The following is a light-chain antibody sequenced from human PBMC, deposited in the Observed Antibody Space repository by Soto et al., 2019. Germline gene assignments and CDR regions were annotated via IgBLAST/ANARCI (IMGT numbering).Light chain of an antibody. J-gene: IGLJ1*01. CDR2: DVS. Sequence: QSALTQPASVSGSPGQSITISCTGTSSDAGAYNFVSWYQQHPGKVPKLMIFDVSSRPSVVSDRFSGSKSGNTASLTISGLQAEDEGDYYCSLYARSSTHVFGSGTKLTVL. V-gene: IGLV2-14*03. CDR3: SLYARSSTHV. CDR1: SSDAGAYNF.